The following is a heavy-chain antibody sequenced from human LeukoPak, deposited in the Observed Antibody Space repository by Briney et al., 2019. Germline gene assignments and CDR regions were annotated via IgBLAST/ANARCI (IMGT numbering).Heavy chain of an antibody. D-gene: IGHD3-16*01. CDR2: ISGSGGST. CDR3: ARDTSAQGNYYYGMVV. Sequence: SGGSLRLSCAASGFTFSSYAMRWVRQAPGKGLEWVSAISGSGGSTYYADSVKGRFTISRDNSKNTLYLQMNSLRAEDTAVYFCARDTSAQGNYYYGMVVWGQGTTVTVSS. J-gene: IGHJ6*02. CDR1: GFTFSSYA. V-gene: IGHV3-23*01.